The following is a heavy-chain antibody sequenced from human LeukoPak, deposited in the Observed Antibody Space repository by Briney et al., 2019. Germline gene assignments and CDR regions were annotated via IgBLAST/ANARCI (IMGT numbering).Heavy chain of an antibody. D-gene: IGHD3-3*02. Sequence: KPSETLSLTCTVSGYSISSGYYWGWIRQPPGKGLEWIGYIYYSGSTDYNPSLKSRVTMSVDTSKNQISLNLSSVTAADTAVYFCARDTSHFDWGQGTLVTVSS. CDR1: GYSISSGYY. J-gene: IGHJ4*02. CDR2: IYYSGST. V-gene: IGHV4-38-2*02. CDR3: ARDTSHFD.